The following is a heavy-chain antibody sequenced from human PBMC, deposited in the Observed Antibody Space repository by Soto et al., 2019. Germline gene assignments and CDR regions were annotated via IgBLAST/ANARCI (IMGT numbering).Heavy chain of an antibody. CDR2: INSDGSST. V-gene: IGHV3-74*01. D-gene: IGHD6-6*01. Sequence: PGGSLRLSCAASGFTFSSYWMHWVRQAPGKGLVWVSRINSDGSSTSYADSVKGRFTISRDNAKNTLYLQMNSLRAEDTAVYYCARDLRIAARLGNYYYYGMDVWGQGTTVTVSS. CDR3: ARDLRIAARLGNYYYYGMDV. J-gene: IGHJ6*02. CDR1: GFTFSSYW.